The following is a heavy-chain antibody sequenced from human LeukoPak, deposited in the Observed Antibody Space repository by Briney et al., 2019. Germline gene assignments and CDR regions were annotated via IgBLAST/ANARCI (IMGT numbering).Heavy chain of an antibody. J-gene: IGHJ4*02. CDR2: IYSGGST. Sequence: GGSLRLSCAASGFTVSTYYMTWVRQAPGKGLECVSVIYSGGSTYYADSVKGRFTVSRDNSKNTLYPQMNSLRAEDTAMYYCARGLGYCTSTTCLLPFDYWGQGTLVTVSS. CDR3: ARGLGYCTSTTCLLPFDY. CDR1: GFTVSTYY. V-gene: IGHV3-53*01. D-gene: IGHD2-2*01.